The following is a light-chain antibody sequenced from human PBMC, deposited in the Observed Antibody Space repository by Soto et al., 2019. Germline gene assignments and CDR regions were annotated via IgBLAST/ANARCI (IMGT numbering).Light chain of an antibody. CDR3: QQYGSSPPYT. J-gene: IGKJ2*01. Sequence: EIVLTQSPGTLSLSPGERATLSCRASQSISSNYLAWYQQKPGQAPRLLIYGASSRATGIPDRFSGSGSGTDFTLTISRLEPEDFAVYDCQQYGSSPPYTFGQGTKLEIK. CDR1: QSISSNY. V-gene: IGKV3-20*01. CDR2: GAS.